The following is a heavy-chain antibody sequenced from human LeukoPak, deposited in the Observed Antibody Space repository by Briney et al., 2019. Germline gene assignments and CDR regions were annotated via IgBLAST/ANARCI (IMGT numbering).Heavy chain of an antibody. CDR3: ARWVAAALDY. CDR2: IHHSGST. V-gene: IGHV4-38-2*02. D-gene: IGHD6-13*01. CDR1: GYSISSGYY. J-gene: IGHJ4*02. Sequence: SETLSLTCTVSGYSISSGYYWGWIRQPPGKGLEWIGSIHHSGSTYYNPTLKSRVTVSVDTFKTQISLTLSSVTAAETAVYYCARWVAAALDYWGQGTLVTVSS.